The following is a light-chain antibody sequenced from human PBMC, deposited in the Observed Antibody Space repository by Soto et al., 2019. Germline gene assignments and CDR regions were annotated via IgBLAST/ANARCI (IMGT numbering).Light chain of an antibody. CDR1: QSVSSY. J-gene: IGKJ2*01. CDR3: QQRSNWPYT. CDR2: DAS. Sequence: EIVLTQSPATLSLSPGERATLSCRASQSVSSYLAWYQQKPGQAPRLLIYDASNRATGIPARLSGSGSGTEFTLTISSLEPGDFAVYYCQQRSNWPYTFGQGTKLEIK. V-gene: IGKV3-11*01.